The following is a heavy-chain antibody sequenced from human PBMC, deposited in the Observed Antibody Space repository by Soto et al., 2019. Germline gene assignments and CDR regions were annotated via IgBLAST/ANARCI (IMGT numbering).Heavy chain of an antibody. V-gene: IGHV1-69*01. D-gene: IGHD3-22*01. Sequence: QVQLVQSGAEVKKPGSSVKVSCKASGGTFSSYAISWVRQAPGQGLEWMGGIIPIFGTANYAQKFQGRVTITADESTSTAYMELSSLRSEDTAVYYCARPKRSIYDSSGYYFDSWGQGTLVTVSS. CDR1: GGTFSSYA. CDR2: IIPIFGTA. CDR3: ARPKRSIYDSSGYYFDS. J-gene: IGHJ4*02.